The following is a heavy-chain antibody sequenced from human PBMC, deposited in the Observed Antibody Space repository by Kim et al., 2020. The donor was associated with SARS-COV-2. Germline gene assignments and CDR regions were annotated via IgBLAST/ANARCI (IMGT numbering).Heavy chain of an antibody. CDR3: ARTAGYSGYDSLL. CDR2: INNDGSST. CDR1: GFTFSSYW. D-gene: IGHD5-12*01. Sequence: GGSLRLSCAASGFTFSSYWMHWVRQAPGKGLVWVSRINNDGSSTSHADSVRGRFTTSRDNAKNTLYLQMNSLRAEDTALYYCARTAGYSGYDSLLWGQGT. J-gene: IGHJ4*02. V-gene: IGHV3-74*01.